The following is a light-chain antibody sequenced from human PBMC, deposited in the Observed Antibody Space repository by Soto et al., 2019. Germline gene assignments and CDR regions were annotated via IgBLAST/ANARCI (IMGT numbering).Light chain of an antibody. CDR3: PSYDSGRGGSV. Sequence: QSVLTQPPSVSGAPGQRVTISCTGSSSNIGAGYDVNWYQQLPGTAPKLHIYGNSNRPPEVPDRFSGSKSGTSASLAITGLQAEAGADYYCPSYDSGRGGSVFGGGTKRTV. V-gene: IGLV1-40*01. CDR2: GNS. J-gene: IGLJ3*02. CDR1: SSNIGAGYD.